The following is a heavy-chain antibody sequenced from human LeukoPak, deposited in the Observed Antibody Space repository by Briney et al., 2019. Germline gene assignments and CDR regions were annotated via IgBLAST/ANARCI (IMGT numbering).Heavy chain of an antibody. Sequence: SVKVSFKASGGAFSSYGISWVRPAPGQGLEWMGGIIPIFGTANYAQKFQGRVTITADKSTSTAYMELSSLRSEDTAVYYCGRDPDHGAVDYWGQGTLVTVSS. CDR2: IIPIFGTA. CDR3: GRDPDHGAVDY. J-gene: IGHJ4*02. V-gene: IGHV1-69*06. CDR1: GGAFSSYG. D-gene: IGHD3-16*01.